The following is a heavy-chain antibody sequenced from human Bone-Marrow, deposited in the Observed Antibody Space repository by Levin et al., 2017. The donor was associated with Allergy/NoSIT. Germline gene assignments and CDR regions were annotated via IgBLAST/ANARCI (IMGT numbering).Heavy chain of an antibody. V-gene: IGHV3-33*01. CDR1: GFTFRSYG. CDR2: IWFDGSNE. D-gene: IGHD6-6*01. J-gene: IGHJ6*02. CDR3: AREGAYSKSSSSLFKGSYYYGMDV. Sequence: GESLKISCIASGFTFRSYGMHWVRQAPGKGLEWVASIWFDGSNEWYAESVKGRITISRDNSKNTLYLQMKSLRAEDTAKYFCAREGAYSKSSSSLFKGSYYYGMDVWGQGTTIIVS.